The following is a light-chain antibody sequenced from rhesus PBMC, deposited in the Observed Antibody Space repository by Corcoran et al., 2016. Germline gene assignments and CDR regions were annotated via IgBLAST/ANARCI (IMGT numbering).Light chain of an antibody. Sequence: QAALTQPRSVSGSPGQSVTISCTGTSSDIGGYNYVSWYQQYPGTAPKLMIYEVSKRPSGVSDRFSGSKSGNTASLTISGLQAEDEADYHCSSYTDSKTYYIFGAGTRLTVL. CDR2: EVS. J-gene: IGLJ1*01. CDR3: SSYTDSKTYYI. V-gene: IGLV2-32*02. CDR1: SSDIGGYNY.